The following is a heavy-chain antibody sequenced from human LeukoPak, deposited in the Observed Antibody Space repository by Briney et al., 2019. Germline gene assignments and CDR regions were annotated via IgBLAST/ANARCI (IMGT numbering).Heavy chain of an antibody. J-gene: IGHJ4*02. CDR1: GGSISSYY. D-gene: IGHD1-1*01. Sequence: PSETLSLTCTVSGGSISSYYWSWIRQPPGKGLEWIGYIYYSGSTNYNPSLKSRVTISVDTSKNQFSLKLSSVTAADTAVYYCARYNWNKALDYWGQGTLVTVSS. CDR3: ARYNWNKALDY. V-gene: IGHV4-59*01. CDR2: IYYSGST.